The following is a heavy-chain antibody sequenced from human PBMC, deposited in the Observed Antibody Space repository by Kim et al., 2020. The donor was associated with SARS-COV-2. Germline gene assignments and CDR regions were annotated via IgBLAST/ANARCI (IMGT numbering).Heavy chain of an antibody. V-gene: IGHV3-9*01. CDR3: AKQEGRWELLGDAFDI. D-gene: IGHD1-26*01. J-gene: IGHJ3*02. CDR1: GFTFDDYA. CDR2: ISWNSGSI. Sequence: GGSLRLSCAASGFTFDDYAMHWVRQAPGKGLEWVSGISWNSGSIGYADSVKGRFTISRDNAKNSLYLQMNSLRAEDTALYYCAKQEGRWELLGDAFDIWGQGTMVTVSS.